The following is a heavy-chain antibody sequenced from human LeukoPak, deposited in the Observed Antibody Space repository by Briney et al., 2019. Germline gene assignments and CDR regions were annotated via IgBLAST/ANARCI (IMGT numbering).Heavy chain of an antibody. CDR3: ARDIRSGYWHYYYMDV. CDR1: GFTFSSYA. V-gene: IGHV3-64*01. CDR2: ISSNGGST. Sequence: GGSLRLSCAASGFTFSSYAMRWVRQAPGKGLEYVSAISSNGGSTYYANSVKGRFTISRDNSKNTLYLQMGSLRAEDMAVYYCARDIRSGYWHYYYMDVWGKGTTVTVSS. J-gene: IGHJ6*03. D-gene: IGHD3-22*01.